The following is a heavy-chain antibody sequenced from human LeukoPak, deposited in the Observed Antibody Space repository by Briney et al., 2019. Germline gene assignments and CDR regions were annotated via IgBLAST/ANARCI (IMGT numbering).Heavy chain of an antibody. J-gene: IGHJ4*02. D-gene: IGHD1-1*01. Sequence: GGSLRLSCAASGFTFSSYTMNWVRQAPGKGLEWVSSISSSSTYIYYADSVKGRFTISRDNAKNSLYLQMNSLRAEDTAVYYCARELAYYFDYWGQGTLVTVSS. CDR3: ARELAYYFDY. CDR1: GFTFSSYT. V-gene: IGHV3-21*01. CDR2: ISSSSTYI.